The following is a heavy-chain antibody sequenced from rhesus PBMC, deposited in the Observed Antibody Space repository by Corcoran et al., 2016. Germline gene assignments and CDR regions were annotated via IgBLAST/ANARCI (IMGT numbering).Heavy chain of an antibody. V-gene: IGHV3-110*02. CDR1: GFTFSDHY. D-gene: IGHD2-33*01. J-gene: IGHJ4*01. CDR2: ISSGSCSTT. CDR3: ARQFPTVGFDY. Sequence: EVQLVESGGGLVQPGGSLRLSCAASGFTFSDHYLDWVSQAPGKGLEWVSSISSGSCSTTLYPDSVKGRFTISRDNAKNTVDLQMNSLRAEDTAVYYCARQFPTVGFDYWGQGVLVTVSS.